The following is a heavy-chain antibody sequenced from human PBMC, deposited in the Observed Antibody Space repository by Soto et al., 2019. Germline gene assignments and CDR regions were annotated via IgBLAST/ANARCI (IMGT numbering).Heavy chain of an antibody. D-gene: IGHD1-1*01. CDR2: ISGSGGSI. J-gene: IGHJ6*04. V-gene: IGHV3-23*01. CDR3: VKGYWKGDV. CDR1: GFTFSTYA. Sequence: EVQLLESGGGLVQPGGSLRLSCAASGFTFSTYAMNWVRQAPGNGLEWVSAISGSGGSIHYADSVKGRFTISRDNSENTLYLQMNSLRDEDTAVYHCVKGYWKGDVWGKGTTVTVSS.